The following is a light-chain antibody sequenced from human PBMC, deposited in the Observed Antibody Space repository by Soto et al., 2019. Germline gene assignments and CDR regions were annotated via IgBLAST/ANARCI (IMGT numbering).Light chain of an antibody. CDR1: SSDVGAYIY. Sequence: QSVLTQPPSASRSPGQSVTISCTGTSSDVGAYIYVSWYQQHPGTAPKLIIYEVNKRPSGVPDRFSGSRSGNTASLTVSGLQPEDAADYYCISYAGNHNVVFGGGTKLTVL. CDR3: ISYAGNHNVV. CDR2: EVN. J-gene: IGLJ2*01. V-gene: IGLV2-8*01.